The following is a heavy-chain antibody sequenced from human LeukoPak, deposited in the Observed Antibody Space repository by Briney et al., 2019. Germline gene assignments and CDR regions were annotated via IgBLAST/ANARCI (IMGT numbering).Heavy chain of an antibody. Sequence: GGSLRLSCAASGFTFSSYGMHWVRQAPGKGLEWVAVISYDGSNKYYADSVKGRFTISRDNSKNTLYLQMNSLRAEDTAVYYCAKDPRSLVQRRYYFDYWGQGTLVTVSS. D-gene: IGHD1-26*01. CDR3: AKDPRSLVQRRYYFDY. CDR1: GFTFSSYG. V-gene: IGHV3-30*18. J-gene: IGHJ4*02. CDR2: ISYDGSNK.